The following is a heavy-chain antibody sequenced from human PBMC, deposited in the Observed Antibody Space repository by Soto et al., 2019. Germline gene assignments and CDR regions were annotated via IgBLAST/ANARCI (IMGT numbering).Heavy chain of an antibody. D-gene: IGHD6-13*01. V-gene: IGHV1-18*01. CDR3: ARDPVIAAAGTPFDY. Sequence: ASVKVSCKASGYTFTSYGISWVRQAPGQGLEWMGWISAYNGNTNYAQKLQGRVTMTTDTSTSTAYMELRSLRSDDTAVYYCARDPVIAAAGTPFDYSGPGTLVTVSS. CDR1: GYTFTSYG. CDR2: ISAYNGNT. J-gene: IGHJ4*02.